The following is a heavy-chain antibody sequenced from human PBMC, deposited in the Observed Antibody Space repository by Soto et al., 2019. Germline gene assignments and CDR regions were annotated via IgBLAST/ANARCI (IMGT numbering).Heavy chain of an antibody. J-gene: IGHJ6*02. V-gene: IGHV4-30-4*01. CDR3: ARSSLYGMDV. Sequence: TLSLTSSVSGGSISSGYYYWSWIRQPPGKGLEWIGNIYYSGNTYYNPSLKSRLIISIDTSNNHFSLKVGSVTAADTAVYYCARSSLYGMDVWGQGTTVTVSS. CDR1: GGSISSGYYY. CDR2: IYYSGNT.